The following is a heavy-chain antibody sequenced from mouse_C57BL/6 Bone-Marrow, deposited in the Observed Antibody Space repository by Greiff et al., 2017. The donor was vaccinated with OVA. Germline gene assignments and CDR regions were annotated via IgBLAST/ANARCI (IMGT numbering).Heavy chain of an antibody. CDR2: ISDGSSYT. CDR3: ARVAYYYGSRRGRWFAD. D-gene: IGHD1-1*01. CDR1: GFTFSSSA. Sequence: EVMLVESGGGLVKPGGSLKLSCAASGFTFSSSAMSWVRQTPETRLEWVATISDGSSYTYYPANVTGRFTISRDNAKNTMYLQMCHMKSEDTAMYYCARVAYYYGSRRGRWFADWGQGTLVTVSA. J-gene: IGHJ3*01. V-gene: IGHV5-4*03.